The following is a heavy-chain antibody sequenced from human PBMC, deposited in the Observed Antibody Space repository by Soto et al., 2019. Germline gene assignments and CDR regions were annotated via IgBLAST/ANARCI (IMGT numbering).Heavy chain of an antibody. V-gene: IGHV4-31*03. CDR3: ARAKKGIAAAENWFDP. D-gene: IGHD6-13*01. CDR1: GGSISSGGYY. CDR2: IYYSGST. J-gene: IGHJ5*02. Sequence: SETLFLTCTVSGGSISSGGYYWSWIRQHPGKGLEWIGYIYYSGSTYYNPSLKSRVTISVDTSKNQFSLKLSSVTAADTAVYYCARAKKGIAAAENWFDPWGQGTLVTVSS.